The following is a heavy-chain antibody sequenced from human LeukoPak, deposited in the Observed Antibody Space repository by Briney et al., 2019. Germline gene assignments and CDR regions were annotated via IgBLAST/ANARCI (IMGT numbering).Heavy chain of an antibody. J-gene: IGHJ2*01. CDR2: VNWNGGST. D-gene: IGHD6-13*01. V-gene: IGHV3-20*04. CDR1: GFTFDNYG. CDR3: ARGAAALLLRYFDL. Sequence: GGSLRLSCAASGFTFDNYGMSWVRQAPGKGLEWISGVNWNGGSTGYADSVKGRFTISRDNAKNSLYLQMNSLRAEDTALYYCARGAAALLLRYFDLWGRGTLVTVSS.